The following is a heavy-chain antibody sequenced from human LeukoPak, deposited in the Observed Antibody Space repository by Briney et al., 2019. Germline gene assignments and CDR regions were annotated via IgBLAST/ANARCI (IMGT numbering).Heavy chain of an antibody. D-gene: IGHD2-2*01. CDR1: GGSFSGYY. J-gene: IGHJ2*01. V-gene: IGHV4-34*01. CDR2: INHSGST. Sequence: NPSETLSLTCAVYGGSFSGYYWSWIRQPPGKGLEWIGEINHSGSTNYNPSLKSRVTISVDTSKNQFSLKLSSVTAADTAVYYCARPSHIVVVPAAYWYFDLWGRGTLVTVSS. CDR3: ARPSHIVVVPAAYWYFDL.